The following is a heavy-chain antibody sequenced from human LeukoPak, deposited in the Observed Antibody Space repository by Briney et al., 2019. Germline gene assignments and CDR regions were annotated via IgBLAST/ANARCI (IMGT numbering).Heavy chain of an antibody. J-gene: IGHJ4*02. CDR2: ISYDGSNK. CDR1: GFTFSSYG. Sequence: GGSLRLSCAASGFTFSSYGMPWVRQAPGKGLEWVAVISYDGSNKYYADSVKGRFTISRDNSKNTLYLQMNSLRAEDTAVYYCAKTKLIISYFDYWGQGTLVTVSS. D-gene: IGHD2/OR15-2a*01. CDR3: AKTKLIISYFDY. V-gene: IGHV3-30*18.